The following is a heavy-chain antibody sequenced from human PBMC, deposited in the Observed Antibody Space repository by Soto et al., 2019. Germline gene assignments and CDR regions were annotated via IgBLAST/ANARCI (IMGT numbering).Heavy chain of an antibody. Sequence: PCGCLRLSCAASEFGFSDYYMSGIRQAPGKGLEWISYISSSGSTISYADSVKGRFTISRDNAKNLLFLQMNSLRAEDTAVYYCARDLKAVVHPLHYNHYGLDVWGQGTTGTVSS. CDR2: ISSSGSTI. CDR1: EFGFSDYY. D-gene: IGHD2-2*01. J-gene: IGHJ6*01. V-gene: IGHV3-11*01. CDR3: ARDLKAVVHPLHYNHYGLDV.